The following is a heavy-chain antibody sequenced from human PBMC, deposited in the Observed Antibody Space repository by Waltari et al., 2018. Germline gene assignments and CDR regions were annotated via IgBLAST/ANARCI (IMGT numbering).Heavy chain of an antibody. Sequence: QVQLVQSGSEVKNPGASVKVSCKASGYSFISYGLSWARQAPGQGLEWMGWTSAHNDDTNYVQRFQGRLTMTTDTSTNTAYMELRGLTSDDTAVYFCARDYYSDYVFDYWGQGTLVIVSS. V-gene: IGHV1-18*01. CDR2: TSAHNDDT. CDR1: GYSFISYG. CDR3: ARDYYSDYVFDY. D-gene: IGHD4-17*01. J-gene: IGHJ4*02.